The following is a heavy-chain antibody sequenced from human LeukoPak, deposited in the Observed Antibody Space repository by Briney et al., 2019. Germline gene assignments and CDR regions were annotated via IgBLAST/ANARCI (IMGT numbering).Heavy chain of an antibody. CDR3: ARESWNDDEPGSTYFDY. CDR2: INPNSGGT. D-gene: IGHD1-1*01. CDR1: GYTFTGYY. V-gene: IGHV1-2*02. Sequence: ASVKVSCKASGYTFTGYYMHWVRQAPGQGLEWMGWINPNSGGTNYAQKFQGRVTMTRDTSISTNYMELSRLRSDDTAVYYCARESWNDDEPGSTYFDYWGQGTLVTVSS. J-gene: IGHJ4*02.